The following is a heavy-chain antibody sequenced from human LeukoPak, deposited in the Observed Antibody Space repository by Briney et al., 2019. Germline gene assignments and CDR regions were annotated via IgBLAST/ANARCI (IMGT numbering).Heavy chain of an antibody. Sequence: ASVTVSCKASGYIFTSYGISWLRQAPGQGLEWMGWISAYNGNTNYAQKLQGRVTMTTDTTTSTAYMELRSLRSDDTAVYYGARDGYSSSWFTNWFDPWGQGTLVTVSS. CDR2: ISAYNGNT. D-gene: IGHD6-13*01. CDR1: GYIFTSYG. CDR3: ARDGYSSSWFTNWFDP. J-gene: IGHJ5*01. V-gene: IGHV1-18*04.